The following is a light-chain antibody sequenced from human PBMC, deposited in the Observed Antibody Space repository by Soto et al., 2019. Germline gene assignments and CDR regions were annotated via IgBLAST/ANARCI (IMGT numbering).Light chain of an antibody. Sequence: EIVLTQSPGTLSLYPGERATLSCRASQSVTSNYLAWYQQKPGQAPRLLIYGVSSRATGIPDRFSGSGSGTDFTLTISRLEPEDFAVYYCQQYGISPRTFGQGTKVDIK. CDR2: GVS. V-gene: IGKV3-20*01. J-gene: IGKJ1*01. CDR3: QQYGISPRT. CDR1: QSVTSNY.